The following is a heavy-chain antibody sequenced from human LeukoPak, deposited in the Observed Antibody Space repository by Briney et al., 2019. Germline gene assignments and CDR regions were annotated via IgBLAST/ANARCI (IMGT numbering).Heavy chain of an antibody. J-gene: IGHJ4*02. D-gene: IGHD2-2*01. CDR3: ARELNQNQLPPVFDY. V-gene: IGHV3-30-3*01. Sequence: GRSLRLSCAASGFTFSSYAMHWVRQAPGKGLEWVAVISYDGSNKYYADSVKGRFTISRDNSKNTLYLQMNSLRAEDTAVYYCARELNQNQLPPVFDYWGQGTLVTVSS. CDR1: GFTFSSYA. CDR2: ISYDGSNK.